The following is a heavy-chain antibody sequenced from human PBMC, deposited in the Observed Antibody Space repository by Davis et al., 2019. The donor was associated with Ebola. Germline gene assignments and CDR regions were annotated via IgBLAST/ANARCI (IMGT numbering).Heavy chain of an antibody. Sequence: ASVTVSCTASGYTFTSYGISCVRQTPGQGLEWMGWISAYNGNTNYAQKLQGRVTMTTDTSTSTAYMELRSLRSDDTAVYYCAIALGGMITFGGAFFDYWGQGTLVTVSS. D-gene: IGHD3-16*01. CDR1: GYTFTSYG. J-gene: IGHJ4*02. CDR3: AIALGGMITFGGAFFDY. CDR2: ISAYNGNT. V-gene: IGHV1-18*01.